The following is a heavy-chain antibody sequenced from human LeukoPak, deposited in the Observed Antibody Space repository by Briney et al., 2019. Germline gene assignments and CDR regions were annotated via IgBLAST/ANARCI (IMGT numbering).Heavy chain of an antibody. CDR1: GYTFTSYD. V-gene: IGHV1-8*03. Sequence: APVKVSCKASGYTFTSYDINWVRQATGQGLEWMGWMNPNSGNTGYAQKFQGRVTITRNTSISTAYMELSSLRSEDTAVYYCARGRGYCSSTSCSYDAFDIWGQGTMVTVSS. CDR3: ARGRGYCSSTSCSYDAFDI. CDR2: MNPNSGNT. D-gene: IGHD2-2*01. J-gene: IGHJ3*02.